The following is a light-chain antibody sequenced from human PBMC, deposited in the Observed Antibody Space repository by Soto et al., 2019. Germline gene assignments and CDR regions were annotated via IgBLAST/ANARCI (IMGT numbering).Light chain of an antibody. CDR1: QSISSW. J-gene: IGKJ4*01. Sequence: DIQMTQSPSTLSASVGDRVTITCRASQSISSWLAWYQQKPGKAPNLLIYKAASVESGVPSRFSGSGSWTEFTLTISSLQPDDFAPYYCQQYNSYPPTFSGGTKVEIK. V-gene: IGKV1-5*03. CDR3: QQYNSYPPT. CDR2: KAA.